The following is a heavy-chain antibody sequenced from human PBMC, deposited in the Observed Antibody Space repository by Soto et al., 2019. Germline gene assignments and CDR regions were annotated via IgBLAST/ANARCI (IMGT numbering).Heavy chain of an antibody. D-gene: IGHD6-19*01. CDR2: IIPIFGTA. CDR3: ARVRWIAVEIRWFDP. Sequence: GASVKVSCKASGGTFSSYAISWVRQAPGQGLEWMGGIIPIFGTANYAQKFQGRVTITADESTSTAYMELRSLRSDDTAVYYCARVRWIAVEIRWFDPWGQGTLVTVSS. V-gene: IGHV1-69*13. J-gene: IGHJ5*02. CDR1: GGTFSSYA.